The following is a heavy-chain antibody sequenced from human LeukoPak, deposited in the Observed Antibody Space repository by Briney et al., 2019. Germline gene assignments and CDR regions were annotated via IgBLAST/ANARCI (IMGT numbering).Heavy chain of an antibody. CDR2: ITGGGETT. Sequence: GGSLRLSCTASGFTFSSYAMSWVRQAPGKGLAWVSLITGGGETTYYGDSVTGRFTISRDNSKNTVHLQMNSLRVEDTAVYFCAREVAGRIEYWGQGALVTVSS. J-gene: IGHJ4*02. CDR3: AREVAGRIEY. CDR1: GFTFSSYA. D-gene: IGHD6-19*01. V-gene: IGHV3-23*01.